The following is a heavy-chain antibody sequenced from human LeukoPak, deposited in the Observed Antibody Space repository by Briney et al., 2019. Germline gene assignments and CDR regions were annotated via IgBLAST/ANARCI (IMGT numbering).Heavy chain of an antibody. Sequence: GRSLRLSCAASGFTFSSYAMHWVRQAPGKGLEWVAVISYDGSNKYYADSVKGRFTISRDNSKNTLYLQMNSLRAEDTAVYYCARDRRYSGSYYFDYWGQGTLATVSS. CDR1: GFTFSSYA. J-gene: IGHJ4*02. CDR2: ISYDGSNK. D-gene: IGHD1-26*01. CDR3: ARDRRYSGSYYFDY. V-gene: IGHV3-30-3*01.